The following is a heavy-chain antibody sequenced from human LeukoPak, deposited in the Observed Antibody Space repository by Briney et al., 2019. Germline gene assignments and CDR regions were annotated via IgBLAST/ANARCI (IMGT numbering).Heavy chain of an antibody. V-gene: IGHV3-64*01. CDR1: GFTFSSYA. J-gene: IGHJ4*02. CDR3: ARGLSYDFWSGSTFDY. Sequence: GGSLRLSCAAFGFTFSSYAMHWVRQAPGKGLEYVSAISSNGGSTYYANSVKGRFTISRDNSKNTLYLQMGSLRAEDMAVYYCARGLSYDFWSGSTFDYWGQGTLVTVSS. D-gene: IGHD3-3*01. CDR2: ISSNGGST.